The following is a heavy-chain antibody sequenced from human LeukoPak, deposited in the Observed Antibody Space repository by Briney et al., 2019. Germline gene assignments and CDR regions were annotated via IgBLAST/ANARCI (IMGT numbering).Heavy chain of an antibody. D-gene: IGHD3-10*01. J-gene: IGHJ4*02. CDR3: AREGYGSGMYYFDY. CDR2: IYSGGST. CDR1: GFTVSSNY. Sequence: GGSLRLSCAASGFTVSSNYMSWVRQAPGKGLEWVSVIYSGGSTYYADSVKGRFTISRDNSKNTLYLQMNSLRAEDTAAYYCAREGYGSGMYYFDYWGQGTLVTVSS. V-gene: IGHV3-53*01.